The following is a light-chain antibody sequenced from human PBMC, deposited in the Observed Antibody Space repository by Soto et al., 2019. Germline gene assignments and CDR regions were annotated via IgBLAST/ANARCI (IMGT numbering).Light chain of an antibody. CDR2: TAS. V-gene: IGKV1-39*01. Sequence: DIQMTQSPSYLSASVGDRLTRTCRASQSISTYLNWYQQKTGKAPDXXIYTASNLESGVPSRFSGSGYGTDFNLTISSLQPEDFATYFCQQSYSRPRTFGQGTKVDIK. CDR3: QQSYSRPRT. J-gene: IGKJ1*01. CDR1: QSISTY.